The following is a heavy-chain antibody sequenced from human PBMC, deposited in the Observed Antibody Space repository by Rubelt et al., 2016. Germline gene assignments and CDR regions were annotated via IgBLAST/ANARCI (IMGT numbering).Heavy chain of an antibody. J-gene: IGHJ4*02. CDR1: GGSISSSSYY. CDR3: ARHHSAWFGELWGEFDY. CDR2: IYYSGST. V-gene: IGHV4-39*01. Sequence: QVQLQESGPGLVKPSETLSLTCTVSGGSISSSSYYWGWIRQPPGKGLEWIGSIYYSGSTYYNPSLKSRVTISVDTSKNQFSLKLSSVTAADTAVYYCARHHSAWFGELWGEFDYWGQGTLVTVSS. D-gene: IGHD3-10*01.